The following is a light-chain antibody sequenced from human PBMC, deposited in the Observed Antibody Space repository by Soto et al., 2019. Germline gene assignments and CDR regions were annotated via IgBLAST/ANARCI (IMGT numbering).Light chain of an antibody. J-gene: IGLJ7*01. CDR3: CSYAGTYPWV. CDR2: DVS. Sequence: QSVLTQPRSVSGSPGQSVTISCTGTSSDVGGYNYVSYYWYQQHLGKAPKLMIYDVSKRPSGVPDRFSGSKSGDTASLTISGLQTEDEADYYCCSYAGTYPWVFGGGTQLTVL. V-gene: IGLV2-11*01. CDR1: SSDVGGYNY.